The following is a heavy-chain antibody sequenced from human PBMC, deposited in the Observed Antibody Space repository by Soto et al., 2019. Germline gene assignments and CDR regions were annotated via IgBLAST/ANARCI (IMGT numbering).Heavy chain of an antibody. CDR2: IYYSGST. D-gene: IGHD2-8*02. CDR3: ARATSFSGHHGY. V-gene: IGHV4-31*03. J-gene: IGHJ4*02. CDR1: GGSFSSGGYY. Sequence: QLQLQESGPGLVKPSQTLSLACTVSGGSFSSGGYYWSWIRQLPGEGLEWIGYIYYSGSTYYNASLKSRFITSLDTSKNPFSLKRSSVTAAATAVYYCARATSFSGHHGYWGQGTLVTVSS.